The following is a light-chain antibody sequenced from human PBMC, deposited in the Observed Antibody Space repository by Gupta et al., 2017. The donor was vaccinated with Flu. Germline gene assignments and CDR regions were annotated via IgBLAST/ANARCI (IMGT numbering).Light chain of an antibody. CDR3: QCDDTSTWV. V-gene: IGLV6-57*03. Sequence: FILPHPPSVSESPGQPLAISYTRSRGNITDNYVQWYQQPPGSVPTLVIYEDNQRPPRVPDRFSGAIDSASKSASLTISGLKTEDEADYCCQCDDTSTWVFGGGTKLTVL. CDR1: RGNITDNY. J-gene: IGLJ3*02. CDR2: EDN.